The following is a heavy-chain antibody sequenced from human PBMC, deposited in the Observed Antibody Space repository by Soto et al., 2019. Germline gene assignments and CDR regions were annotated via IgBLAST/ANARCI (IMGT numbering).Heavy chain of an antibody. CDR1: GYTFTSYG. J-gene: IGHJ4*02. D-gene: IGHD3-9*01. CDR2: ISANNYRT. Sequence: ASVKVSCKASGYTFTSYGITWVRQAPGQGLEWMGWISANNYRTNYAQKLQDRVTMSTDTYTSTAYMELRSLRSDDTAVYYCARPLRHFDWLQYSFDSWGQGTLVSVSS. V-gene: IGHV1-18*01. CDR3: ARPLRHFDWLQYSFDS.